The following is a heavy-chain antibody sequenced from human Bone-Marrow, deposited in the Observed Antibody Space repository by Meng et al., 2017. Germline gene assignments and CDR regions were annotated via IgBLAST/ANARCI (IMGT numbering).Heavy chain of an antibody. CDR1: GFTFSSYW. CDR2: IKQDGSEK. Sequence: GESLKISCAASGFTFSSYWMSWVRQAPGKGLEWVANIKQDGSEKYYVDSVKGRFTISRDNAKNSLYLQMNSLRAEDTAVYYCARSTYYYDSSGYLFDHWGQGTLVTVSS. D-gene: IGHD3-22*01. V-gene: IGHV3-7*01. CDR3: ARSTYYYDSSGYLFDH. J-gene: IGHJ4*02.